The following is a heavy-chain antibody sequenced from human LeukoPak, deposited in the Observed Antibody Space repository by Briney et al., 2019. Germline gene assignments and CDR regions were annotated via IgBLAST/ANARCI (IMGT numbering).Heavy chain of an antibody. J-gene: IGHJ4*02. CDR3: ARVGGWYDFDY. V-gene: IGHV3-30*02. CDR1: GFTFSNYG. D-gene: IGHD6-19*01. Sequence: GGSLRLSCVASGFTFSNYGMHWVRQAPGKGLEWVAFMRYDGSTKYYADSVKGRFTISRDNAKNSLYLQMNSLRAEDTAVYYRARVGGWYDFDYWGQGTLVTVSS. CDR2: MRYDGSTK.